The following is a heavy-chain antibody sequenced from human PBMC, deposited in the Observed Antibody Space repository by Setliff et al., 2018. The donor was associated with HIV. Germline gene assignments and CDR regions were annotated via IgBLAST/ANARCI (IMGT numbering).Heavy chain of an antibody. J-gene: IGHJ2*01. Sequence: PSETLSLTCTVSGGSITSGSYSWTWIRQPAGKGLEWIGHVASSGNIDCNPSLKSRVTISADTSKNQFSLKLTSVTTADTATYYCSRGPPFDRWGRGTLVTVS. V-gene: IGHV4-61*09. CDR2: VASSGNI. CDR1: GGSITSGSYS. CDR3: SRGPPFDR.